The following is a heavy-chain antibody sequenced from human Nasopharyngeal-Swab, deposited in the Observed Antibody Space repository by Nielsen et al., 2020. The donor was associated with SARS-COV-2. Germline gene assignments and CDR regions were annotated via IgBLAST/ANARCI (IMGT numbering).Heavy chain of an antibody. D-gene: IGHD1-26*01. V-gene: IGHV3-30*03. CDR2: ISYDGSSK. Sequence: GGSLRLSCAASGFTLSSYGMHWVRQAPGKGLEWVAVISYDGSSKYYADSVKGRFTISRDNSKNTLYLQMNSLRAEDTAVYYCAREGIVGATDLSFDYWGQGTLVTVSS. CDR3: AREGIVGATDLSFDY. J-gene: IGHJ4*02. CDR1: GFTLSSYG.